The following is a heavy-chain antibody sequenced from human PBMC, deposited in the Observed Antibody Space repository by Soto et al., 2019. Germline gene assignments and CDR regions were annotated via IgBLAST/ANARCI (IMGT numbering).Heavy chain of an antibody. V-gene: IGHV3-30*18. CDR3: AKDRGLAESGTWSHYYYGMDV. D-gene: IGHD1-26*01. Sequence: QVQLLESGGGVVQPGRSLRLSCVASGFTLTNNGMHWVRQAPGQGLAWVAVISSDGSSYYYGDSVRGRFTIYRDTSKNTLFLEMNSLTTADAAVYYCAKDRGLAESGTWSHYYYGMDVWGQGTSVTVS. J-gene: IGHJ6*02. CDR1: GFTLTNNG. CDR2: ISSDGSSY.